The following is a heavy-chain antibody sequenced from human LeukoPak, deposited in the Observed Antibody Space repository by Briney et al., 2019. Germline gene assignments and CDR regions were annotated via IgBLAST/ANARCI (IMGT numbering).Heavy chain of an antibody. CDR3: ARRKDKHYDFWSGYYTEGGLFDY. CDR2: INHSGST. D-gene: IGHD3-3*01. V-gene: IGHV4-34*01. Sequence: SETLSLTCAVYGGSFSGYYWSWIRQPPGKGLEWIGEINHSGSTNYNPSLKSRVTISVDTSKNQFSLKLSSVTAADTAVYYCARRKDKHYDFWSGYYTEGGLFDYWGQGTLVTVSS. J-gene: IGHJ4*02. CDR1: GGSFSGYY.